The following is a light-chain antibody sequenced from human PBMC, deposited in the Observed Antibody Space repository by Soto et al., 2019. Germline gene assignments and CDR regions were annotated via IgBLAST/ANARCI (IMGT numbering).Light chain of an antibody. CDR2: RNN. Sequence: QSVLTQPPSAYGTPGQRVTISCSGSSSNIGSNYVYWYQQLPGTAPKLLIYRNNQRPSGVPDRFSVSTSGTSASLAISGLRSEDEADYYCAAWDDSLSGHVVIGGGTKLTVL. CDR1: SSNIGSNY. CDR3: AAWDDSLSGHVV. V-gene: IGLV1-47*01. J-gene: IGLJ2*01.